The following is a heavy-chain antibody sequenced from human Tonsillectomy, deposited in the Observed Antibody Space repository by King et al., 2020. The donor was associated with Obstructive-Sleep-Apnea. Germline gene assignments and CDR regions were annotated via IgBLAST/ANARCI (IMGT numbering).Heavy chain of an antibody. CDR3: ARENPEYSRNFDY. J-gene: IGHJ4*02. CDR1: GFTFRTYA. CDR2: ISYDGSNK. Sequence: QLVQSGGGVVQPGRSLRLSCAASGFTFRTYAMHWVRQAPGKGLEWVAVISYDGSNKYYADSVKGRFTISRDNSKNTLYLQMNSLRAEETAVYYCARENPEYSRNFDYWGQGTLVTVSS. V-gene: IGHV3-30*04. D-gene: IGHD6-6*01.